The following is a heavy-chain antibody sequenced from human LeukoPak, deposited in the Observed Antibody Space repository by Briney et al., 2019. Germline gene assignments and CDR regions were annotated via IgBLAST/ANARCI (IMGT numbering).Heavy chain of an antibody. CDR2: ISGSGGST. CDR1: GFTFSNYA. V-gene: IGHV3-23*01. Sequence: PGGSLRLSCAASGFTFSNYAMSWVRQAPGKGLEWVSAISGSGGSTYYADSVKGRFTISRDNSKNTLYLKMNSLRAEDSAVYYCAKGSSSTMIVVVIPIDYWGQGTLVTVSS. J-gene: IGHJ4*02. D-gene: IGHD3-22*01. CDR3: AKGSSSTMIVVVIPIDY.